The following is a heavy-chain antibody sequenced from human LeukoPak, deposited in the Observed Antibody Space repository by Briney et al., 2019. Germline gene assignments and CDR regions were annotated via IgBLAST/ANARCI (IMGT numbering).Heavy chain of an antibody. CDR2: ISTDGYTT. J-gene: IGHJ4*02. Sequence: GGSLRLSCAASGLAFSAYKMHWVRQAPRKGLVWVSCISTDGYTTDYADFVQGRFTASRDNTKNTWSLEMNSLRAEDTAVYYCVVGGSPGYWGQGTLVTVSS. V-gene: IGHV3-74*01. D-gene: IGHD2-15*01. CDR3: VVGGSPGY. CDR1: GLAFSAYK.